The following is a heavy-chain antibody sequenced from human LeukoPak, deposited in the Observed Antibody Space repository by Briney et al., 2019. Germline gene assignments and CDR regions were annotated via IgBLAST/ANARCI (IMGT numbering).Heavy chain of an antibody. CDR3: ARDSYYYDSSGYSVEGY. V-gene: IGHV3-30-3*01. J-gene: IGHJ4*02. CDR1: GFTFSSYA. CDR2: ISYDGSNK. Sequence: GGSLRLSCAASGFTFSSYAMHWVRQAPGKGLEWVAVISYDGSNKYYADSVKGRFTISRDNSKNTLYLRMNSLRAEDTAVYYCARDSYYYDSSGYSVEGYWGQGTLVTVSS. D-gene: IGHD3-22*01.